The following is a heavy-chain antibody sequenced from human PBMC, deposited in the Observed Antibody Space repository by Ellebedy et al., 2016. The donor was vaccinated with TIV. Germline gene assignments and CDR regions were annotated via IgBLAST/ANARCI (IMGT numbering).Heavy chain of an antibody. V-gene: IGHV3-23*01. CDR2: ISGSGGGSA. D-gene: IGHD4-11*01. CDR1: GFTFSSYA. Sequence: GGSLRLSXAASGFTFSSYAMSWVRQAPGKGLEWVSVISGSGGGSAYYADSVKGRFTISRDDSKYTLYLQMDSLRVEDTAVYYCAKDRPSNPTTVTTHWFDPWGQGTLVTVSS. J-gene: IGHJ5*02. CDR3: AKDRPSNPTTVTTHWFDP.